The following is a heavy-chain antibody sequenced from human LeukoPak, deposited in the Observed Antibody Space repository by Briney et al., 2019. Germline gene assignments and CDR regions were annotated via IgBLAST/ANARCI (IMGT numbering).Heavy chain of an antibody. CDR2: ISGYNGNT. J-gene: IGHJ5*02. V-gene: IGHV1-18*01. D-gene: IGHD1-7*01. CDR1: GYTFTSYG. Sequence: ASVKVSCKASGYTFTSYGISWVRQAPGQGLEWMGWISGYNGNTNYAQILQGRVTMTTDTSTSTAYMELRSLRSDDTAVYYCARAPGGDWNYRNWFDPWGQGTLVTVSS. CDR3: ARAPGGDWNYRNWFDP.